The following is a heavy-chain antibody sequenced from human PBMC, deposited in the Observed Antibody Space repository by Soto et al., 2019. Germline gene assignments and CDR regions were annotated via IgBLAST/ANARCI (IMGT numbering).Heavy chain of an antibody. CDR2: IIPIFGTA. J-gene: IGHJ6*02. CDR3: ARDSYNDYGGNFESYGMDV. Sequence: SVKVSCKASGGTFSSYAISWVRQAPGQGLEWMGGIIPIFGTANYAQKFQGRVTITADESTSTAYMELSSLRSEDTAVYYCARDSYNDYGGNFESYGMDVWGQGTTVTVSS. V-gene: IGHV1-69*13. CDR1: GGTFSSYA. D-gene: IGHD4-17*01.